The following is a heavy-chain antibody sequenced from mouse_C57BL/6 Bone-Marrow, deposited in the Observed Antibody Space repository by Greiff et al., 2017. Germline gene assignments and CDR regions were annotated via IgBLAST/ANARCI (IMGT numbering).Heavy chain of an antibody. D-gene: IGHD1-1*01. CDR1: GYTFTSYW. CDR2: IHPNSGST. J-gene: IGHJ2*01. Sequence: QVQLQQPGAELVKPGASVKLSCKASGYTFTSYWMHWVKQRPGQGLEWIGMIHPNSGSTNYNEKFKGKVTLTVDKSSSTAYMQLSRLTSEDSAVYSGARWSTTVVATRYCFDYWGQGTTLTVSA. V-gene: IGHV1-64*01. CDR3: ARWSTTVVATRYCFDY.